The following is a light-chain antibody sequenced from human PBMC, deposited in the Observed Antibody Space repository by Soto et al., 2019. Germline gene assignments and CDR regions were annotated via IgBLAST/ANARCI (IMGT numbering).Light chain of an antibody. Sequence: VLTQSPARLSLSPGERATLSCRAGQSVSDYLAWYQQKPGQPPRLLFFDASNRATGVPDRFSAGGSGTDFTLIISGLEPEDFAVYYCQQYGSSSITFGQGTRLEIK. CDR1: QSVSDY. CDR2: DAS. J-gene: IGKJ5*01. V-gene: IGKV3-20*01. CDR3: QQYGSSSIT.